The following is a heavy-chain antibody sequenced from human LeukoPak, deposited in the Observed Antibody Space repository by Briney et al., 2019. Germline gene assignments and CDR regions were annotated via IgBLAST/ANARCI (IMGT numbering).Heavy chain of an antibody. D-gene: IGHD3-22*01. V-gene: IGHV3-33*06. Sequence: QAGGSLRLSCAAPGLTFSAYGMHWVRQAPGKGPEWVAVIWYDGSNKYYADSVKGRFTMSRDNSKNTLYLQMNSLRAEDTAVYYCAKMSDGSGYFVLSNWGQGTLVTVSS. CDR1: GLTFSAYG. CDR2: IWYDGSNK. J-gene: IGHJ4*02. CDR3: AKMSDGSGYFVLSN.